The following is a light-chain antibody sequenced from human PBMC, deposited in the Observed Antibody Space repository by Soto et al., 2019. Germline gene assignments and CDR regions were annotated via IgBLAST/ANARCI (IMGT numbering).Light chain of an antibody. CDR3: QQYGSSPRT. CDR1: QSVSSSY. V-gene: IGKV3-20*01. CDR2: GTS. J-gene: IGKJ1*01. Sequence: EIVLTQSPGTLSLSPEERATLSCRASQSVSSSYLAWYQQKPGQAPRLLIYGTSSRATDIPDRFSGSGSGTDFTLTISRLEPEDSAVYYCQQYGSSPRTFGQGTKVEIK.